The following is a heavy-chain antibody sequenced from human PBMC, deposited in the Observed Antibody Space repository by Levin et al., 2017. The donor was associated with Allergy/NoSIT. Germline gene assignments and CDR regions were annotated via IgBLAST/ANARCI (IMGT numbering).Heavy chain of an antibody. V-gene: IGHV1-69*06. J-gene: IGHJ6*02. CDR1: GGTFNSYA. Sequence: SVKVSCKASGGTFNSYAISWVRQAPGQGLEWMGGIIPMFGTANYAQKFQGRVTITADKSTRTGYMELSSLRSEDTAVYYCARDTIFGVVIPELYYYYYGMDVWGQGTTVTVSS. CDR2: IIPMFGTA. D-gene: IGHD3-3*01. CDR3: ARDTIFGVVIPELYYYYYGMDV.